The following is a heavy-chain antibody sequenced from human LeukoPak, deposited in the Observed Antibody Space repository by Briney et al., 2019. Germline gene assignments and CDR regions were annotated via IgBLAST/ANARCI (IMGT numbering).Heavy chain of an antibody. V-gene: IGHV4-4*07. Sequence: SEALSLTCTVSGGSISSYYWSWIRQPAGKGLEWIGRISTSGSTNYNPSLESRVTMSVDTSKNQFSLQLSSVTAADTAVYYCARVNEKTDCSGGSCYYFDYWGQGTLVTVSS. CDR2: ISTSGST. CDR1: GGSISSYY. CDR3: ARVNEKTDCSGGSCYYFDY. D-gene: IGHD2-15*01. J-gene: IGHJ4*02.